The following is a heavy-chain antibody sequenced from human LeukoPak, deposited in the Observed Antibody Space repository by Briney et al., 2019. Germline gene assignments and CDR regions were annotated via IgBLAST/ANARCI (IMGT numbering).Heavy chain of an antibody. J-gene: IGHJ4*02. CDR3: ARWSGYSYGVDY. V-gene: IGHV4-59*08. Sequence: SETLSLTCTVSGGSIRSYYWSWIRQPPRKGLEWIGYIYYSGSTNYNPSLKSRVTISVDTSKNQFSLKLSSVTAADTAVYYCARWSGYSYGVDYWGQGTLVTVSS. CDR2: IYYSGST. D-gene: IGHD5-18*01. CDR1: GGSIRSYY.